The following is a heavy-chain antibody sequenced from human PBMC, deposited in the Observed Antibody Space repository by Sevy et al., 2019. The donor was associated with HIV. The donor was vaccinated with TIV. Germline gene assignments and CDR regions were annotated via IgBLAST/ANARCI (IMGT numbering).Heavy chain of an antibody. Sequence: GGSLRLSCAASGFTFAKYSMSLVRQAKGKGLEWVSTFSFGCGRINYADSVKGRFTISRDDSKNTLFLQMNSLRAEDTATYFCAREGCTQPHDYWGQGTLVTVSS. V-gene: IGHV3-23*01. D-gene: IGHD2-8*01. J-gene: IGHJ4*02. CDR3: AREGCTQPHDY. CDR1: GFTFAKYS. CDR2: FSFGCGRI.